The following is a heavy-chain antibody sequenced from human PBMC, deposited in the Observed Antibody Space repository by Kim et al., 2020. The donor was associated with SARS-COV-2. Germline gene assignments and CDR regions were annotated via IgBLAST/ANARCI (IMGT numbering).Heavy chain of an antibody. D-gene: IGHD3-22*01. CDR3: ARIRYYYDSSGYYPPYYY. J-gene: IGHJ6*01. Sequence: SETLSLTCAVYGGSFSGYYWSWIRQPPGKGLEWIGEINHSGSTNYNPSLKSRVTISVDTSKNQFSLKLSSVTAADTAVYYCARIRYYYDSSGYYPPYYY. CDR1: GGSFSGYY. CDR2: INHSGST. V-gene: IGHV4-34*01.